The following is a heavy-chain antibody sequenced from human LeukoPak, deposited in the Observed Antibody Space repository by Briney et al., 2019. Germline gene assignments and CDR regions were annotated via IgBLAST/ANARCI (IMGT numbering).Heavy chain of an antibody. CDR1: GFTFSSYD. CDR2: IGTAGDT. CDR3: ARASLGYDSSGYYDY. V-gene: IGHV3-13*01. Sequence: GGSLRLSCAASGFTFSSYDMHWVHQTTGKGLEWVSAIGTAGDTYYPGSVKGRFTISRENAKNSLYLQMNSLRAEDTAVYYCARASLGYDSSGYYDYWGQGTLVTVSS. J-gene: IGHJ4*02. D-gene: IGHD3-22*01.